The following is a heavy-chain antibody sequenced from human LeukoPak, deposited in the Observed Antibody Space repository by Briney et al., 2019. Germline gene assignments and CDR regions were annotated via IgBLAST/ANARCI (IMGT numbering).Heavy chain of an antibody. CDR1: GYTFTSYG. CDR2: ISAYNGNT. J-gene: IGHJ6*02. V-gene: IGHV1-18*01. D-gene: IGHD1-20*01. Sequence: GASVKVSCKASGYTFTSYGISWVRQAPGQGLEWMGWISAYNGNTNYAQKLQGRVTMTTDTSTSTAYMELRSLRSDDTAVYYCARGRDPGNWNLKGLDVWGQGTTVTVSS. CDR3: ARGRDPGNWNLKGLDV.